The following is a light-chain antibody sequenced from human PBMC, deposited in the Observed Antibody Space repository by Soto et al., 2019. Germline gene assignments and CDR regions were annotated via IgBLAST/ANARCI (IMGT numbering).Light chain of an antibody. V-gene: IGKV1-39*01. CDR2: AAS. CDR3: QQYNNWPPWT. Sequence: DIQMTQSPSSLSASVGDRVTITFLASQSISSYLNWYQQKPGKAPKLLIYAASSLQSGVPSRFSGSGSGTDFTLTISSLQSEDFAVYYCQQYNNWPPWTFGQGTKVDIK. CDR1: QSISSY. J-gene: IGKJ1*01.